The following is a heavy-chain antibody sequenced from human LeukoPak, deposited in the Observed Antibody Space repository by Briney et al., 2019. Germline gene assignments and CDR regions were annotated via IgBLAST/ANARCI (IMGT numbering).Heavy chain of an antibody. V-gene: IGHV3-23*01. J-gene: IGHJ4*02. Sequence: GGSLRLSCAASGFTFSSYAMSWVRQAPGKGLEWVSAISGSGGSTYYADSVKGRFTISRDNSKNTLYLQMNSLRAEDTAVYYCGRWLRLGGFDYWGQGTLVTVSS. CDR1: GFTFSSYA. CDR2: ISGSGGST. D-gene: IGHD5-12*01. CDR3: GRWLRLGGFDY.